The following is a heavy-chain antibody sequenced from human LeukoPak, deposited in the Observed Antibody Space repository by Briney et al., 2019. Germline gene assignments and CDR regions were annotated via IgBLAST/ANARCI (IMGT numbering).Heavy chain of an antibody. CDR3: ARVPRRYYYDSSGYYYNGRYFDY. D-gene: IGHD3-22*01. CDR1: GYTFTSYD. J-gene: IGHJ4*02. Sequence: ASVKVSCKASGYTFTSYDINWERQATGQGLEWMGWMIANSDNTGYAQNFQGRVTMTRNTSISTDYMELSSLRSEDTAVYYCARVPRRYYYDSSGYYYNGRYFDYWGQGTLVTVSS. CDR2: MIANSDNT. V-gene: IGHV1-8*01.